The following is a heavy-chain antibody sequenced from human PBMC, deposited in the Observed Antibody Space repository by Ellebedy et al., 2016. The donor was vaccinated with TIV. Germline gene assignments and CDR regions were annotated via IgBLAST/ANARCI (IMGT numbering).Heavy chain of an antibody. D-gene: IGHD3-22*01. CDR1: GFTFSTYA. Sequence: GGSLRLSCAASGFTFSTYAMNWVRRAPGKGLDWVSTISGSGGYTYYADSVKGRFTISRDNAKNTLYLQMNSLRAEDTAVYYCAKDSSRRVPSSGYGDYWGQGTLVTVSS. CDR2: ISGSGGYT. CDR3: AKDSSRRVPSSGYGDY. J-gene: IGHJ4*02. V-gene: IGHV3-23*01.